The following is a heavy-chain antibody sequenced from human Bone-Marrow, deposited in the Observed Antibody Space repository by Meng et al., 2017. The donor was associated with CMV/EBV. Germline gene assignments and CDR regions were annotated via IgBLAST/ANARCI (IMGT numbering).Heavy chain of an antibody. D-gene: IGHD4-23*01. Sequence: SETLSLTCAVYGGSFSGYYWSWIRQPPGKGLEWIGEINHSGSTNYNPSLKSRVTISVDTSKNQFSLKLSSVTAADTAVYYCARGYYGGNSVVWDAFDIWGQGTMVTVSS. CDR2: INHSGST. J-gene: IGHJ3*02. V-gene: IGHV4-34*01. CDR1: GGSFSGYY. CDR3: ARGYYGGNSVVWDAFDI.